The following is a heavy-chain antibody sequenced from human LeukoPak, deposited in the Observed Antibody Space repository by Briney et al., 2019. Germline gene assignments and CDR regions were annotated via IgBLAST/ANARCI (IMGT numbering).Heavy chain of an antibody. Sequence: PSDTLSLTCTVSGDSITGYYWTWVRQPPGHGLEAIGDVYHTGTSNYNPSVRSRITMSVDTSKNQYSMNLTSVTAADTAVYYCARALDTWSALDYWGLGTLVSVSS. CDR1: GDSITGYY. CDR3: ARALDTWSALDY. V-gene: IGHV4-59*07. J-gene: IGHJ4*02. D-gene: IGHD5-18*01. CDR2: VYHTGTS.